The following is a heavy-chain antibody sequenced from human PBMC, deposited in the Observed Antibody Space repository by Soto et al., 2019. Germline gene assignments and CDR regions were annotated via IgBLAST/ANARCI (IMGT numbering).Heavy chain of an antibody. D-gene: IGHD3-9*01. J-gene: IGHJ5*02. CDR1: GFTCSSYS. V-gene: IGHV3-21*01. CDR2: MSSSSSYK. Sequence: EVQLVESGGGLVKPGGSLRLSCAASGFTCSSYSMNWVRQAPGKGLEWVSSMSSSSSYKYYADSVKGRFTISRDNAKNSLYLQMNSLRSEDTAVYYCARGNYEILTGYGLGWFDPGGQGTLVTVSS. CDR3: ARGNYEILTGYGLGWFDP.